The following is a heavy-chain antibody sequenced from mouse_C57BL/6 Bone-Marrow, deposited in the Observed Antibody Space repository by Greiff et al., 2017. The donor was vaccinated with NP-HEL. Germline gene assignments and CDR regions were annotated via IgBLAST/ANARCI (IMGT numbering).Heavy chain of an antibody. CDR2: IDPEDGDT. V-gene: IGHV14-1*01. D-gene: IGHD2-5*01. Sequence: VQLQQSGAELVRPGASVKLSCTASGFNIKDYYMHWVKQRPEQGLEWIGRIDPEDGDTEYAPKFQGKATMTADPSSNTAYMQLSSLTSEDTAVYYCTTAYCSNYDAMGYWGQGTSVTVSS. CDR1: GFNIKDYY. J-gene: IGHJ4*01. CDR3: TTAYCSNYDAMGY.